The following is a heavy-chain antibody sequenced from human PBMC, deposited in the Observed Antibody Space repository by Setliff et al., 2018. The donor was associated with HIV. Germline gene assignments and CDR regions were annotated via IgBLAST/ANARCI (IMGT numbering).Heavy chain of an antibody. CDR2: INYSGKT. J-gene: IGHJ4*02. V-gene: IGHV4-34*01. CDR3: ARATYGSRAGTGLYFDS. CDR1: GGSFSGFY. D-gene: IGHD6-6*01. Sequence: SETLSLTCGISGGSFSGFYWAWIRQPPGKGLGWIGEINYSGKTNKNPSLKSRVTISADTSRTQFSLNLISVTAADTAVYYCARATYGSRAGTGLYFDSWGQGALVTVSS.